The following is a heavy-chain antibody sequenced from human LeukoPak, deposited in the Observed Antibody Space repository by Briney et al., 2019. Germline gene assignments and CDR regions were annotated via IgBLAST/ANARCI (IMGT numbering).Heavy chain of an antibody. CDR1: GYTFTSYG. CDR2: ISAYNGNT. V-gene: IGHV1-18*01. CDR3: ASHSGYDYWFDP. D-gene: IGHD5-12*01. J-gene: IGHJ5*02. Sequence: RVASVKVSCKASGYTFTSYGISWVRQAPGQGLEWMGWISAYNGNTNYAQKLQGRVTMTTGTSTSTAYMELRSLRSDDTAVYYCASHSGYDYWFDPWGQGTLVTVSS.